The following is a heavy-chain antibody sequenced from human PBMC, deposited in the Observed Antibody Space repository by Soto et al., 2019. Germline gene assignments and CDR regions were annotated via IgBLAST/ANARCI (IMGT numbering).Heavy chain of an antibody. V-gene: IGHV4-39*01. CDR3: ARPMPDGMDV. CDR1: GGSISSSSYY. CDR2: IYYSGCT. J-gene: IGHJ6*02. D-gene: IGHD2-2*01. Sequence: QLQLQESGPGLVKPSETLSLTCTVSGGSISSSSYYWGWIRQPPGKGLEWIGSIYYSGCTYYNPSLKSRVTISVDTSKNQFSLKLSSVTAADTAVYYCARPMPDGMDVWGQGTTVTVSS.